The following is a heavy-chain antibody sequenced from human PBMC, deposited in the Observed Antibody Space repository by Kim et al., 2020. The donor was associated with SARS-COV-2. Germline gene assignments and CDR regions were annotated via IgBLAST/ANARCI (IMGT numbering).Heavy chain of an antibody. D-gene: IGHD3-3*01. Sequence: SETLSLTCTVSGGSISSSSYYWGWIRQPPGKGLEWIGNIYYSGSTYYNPSLKSRVTISVDTSKNQFSLKLSSVTAADTAVYYCARLIVDFWSGYYSDPYFDYWGQGTLVTVSS. V-gene: IGHV4-39*01. CDR3: ARLIVDFWSGYYSDPYFDY. CDR2: IYYSGST. CDR1: GGSISSSSYY. J-gene: IGHJ4*02.